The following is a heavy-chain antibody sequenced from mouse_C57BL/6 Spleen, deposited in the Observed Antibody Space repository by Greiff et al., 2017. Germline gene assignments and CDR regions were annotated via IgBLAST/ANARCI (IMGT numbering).Heavy chain of an antibody. CDR3: AREGFSSYDYAMDY. V-gene: IGHV1-4*01. D-gene: IGHD1-1*01. CDR1: GYTFTSYT. J-gene: IGHJ4*01. CDR2: INPSSGYT. Sequence: VKLQQSGAELARPGASVKMSCKASGYTFTSYTMHWVKQRPGQGLEWIGYINPSSGYTKYNQKFKDKATLTADKSSSTAYMQLSSLTSEDSAVYYCAREGFSSYDYAMDYWGQGTSVTVSS.